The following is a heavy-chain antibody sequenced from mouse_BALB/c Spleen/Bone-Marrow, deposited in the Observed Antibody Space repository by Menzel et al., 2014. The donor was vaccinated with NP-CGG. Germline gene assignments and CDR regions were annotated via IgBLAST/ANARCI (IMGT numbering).Heavy chain of an antibody. V-gene: IGHV6-6*02. CDR3: TREGLRRGFAY. CDR1: GFPFSNYW. CDR2: IRLKSNNYAT. D-gene: IGHD2-2*01. Sequence: EVLLVESVGCLVQPGGSMKLSCVASGFPFSNYWMNWVRQYPAKGLEWVAEIRLKSNNYATHYAESVKGRFTISRDDSKSSVYLQMNNLRAEDTGIYYCTREGLRRGFAYWGQGTLVTVSA. J-gene: IGHJ3*01.